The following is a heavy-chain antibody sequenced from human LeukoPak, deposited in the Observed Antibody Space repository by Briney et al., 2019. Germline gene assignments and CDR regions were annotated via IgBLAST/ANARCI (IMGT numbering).Heavy chain of an antibody. J-gene: IGHJ5*02. V-gene: IGHV4-31*03. CDR1: GGSISNGGYY. D-gene: IGHD3-10*01. Sequence: NPSQTLSLTCTVSGGSISNGGYYWSWIRQHPGKGLEWIGYIYYSGSTYYNPSLKSRVTISVDTSKNQFSLKLSSVTAADTAVYYCARTMVRGVILVYGDNWFDPWGQGTLVTVSS. CDR3: ARTMVRGVILVYGDNWFDP. CDR2: IYYSGST.